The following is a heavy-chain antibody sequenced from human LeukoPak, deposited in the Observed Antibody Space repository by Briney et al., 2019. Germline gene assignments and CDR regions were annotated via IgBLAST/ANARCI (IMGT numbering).Heavy chain of an antibody. D-gene: IGHD3-10*01. CDR1: GYSFTNYW. CDR3: ARLDGANYYYYGMDV. CDR2: IYPGDSGT. J-gene: IGHJ6*02. Sequence: GESLKISCKGSGYSFTNYWIGWVRQMPGKGLEWMGIIYPGDSGTRYSPSFQGQVTISADKSISTAYLQWSSLKASDTAMYYCARLDGANYYYYGMDVWGQGTTVTVSS. V-gene: IGHV5-51*01.